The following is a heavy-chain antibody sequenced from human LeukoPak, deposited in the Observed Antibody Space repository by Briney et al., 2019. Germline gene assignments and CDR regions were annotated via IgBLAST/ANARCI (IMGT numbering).Heavy chain of an antibody. Sequence: PGGSLRLSCAASGFTFSSYEMNWVRQAPGKGLEWVAVISYDGSNKYYADSVKGRFTISRDNSKNTLYLQMNSLRAEDTAVYYCAKEPVTYYYGSGCDYWGQGTLVTVSS. J-gene: IGHJ4*02. CDR2: ISYDGSNK. CDR3: AKEPVTYYYGSGCDY. V-gene: IGHV3-30*18. D-gene: IGHD3-10*01. CDR1: GFTFSSYE.